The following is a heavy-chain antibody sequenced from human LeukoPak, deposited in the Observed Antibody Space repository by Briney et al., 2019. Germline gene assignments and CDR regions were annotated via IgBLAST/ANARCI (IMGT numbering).Heavy chain of an antibody. CDR3: ATAGYSRGWYDGYYYYGMDV. CDR1: GYTLTELS. V-gene: IGHV1-24*01. J-gene: IGHJ6*02. Sequence: ASVKVSCKVSGYTLTELSMHWVRQAPGKGLEWMGGFDPEDGETIYAQKFQGRVTMTEDTSTYKDYMELSSLGSEDTAVYYCATAGYSRGWYDGYYYYGMDVWGQGTTVTVSS. D-gene: IGHD6-19*01. CDR2: FDPEDGET.